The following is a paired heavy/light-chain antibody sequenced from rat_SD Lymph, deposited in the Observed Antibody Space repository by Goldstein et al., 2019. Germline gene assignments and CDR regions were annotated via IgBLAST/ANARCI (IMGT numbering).Light chain of an antibody. Sequence: DIVLTQSPALAVSLGQRATISCRASESVRSSMHWYQQKSGQQPKLLIYGASNLASGVPARFSGSGSGTDFTFTIDPVEADDIATYYCQQSRNDPWTFGGGTKLELK. CDR3: QQSRNDPWT. J-gene: IGKJ1*01. CDR1: ESVRSS. V-gene: IGKV3S5*01. CDR2: GAS.
Heavy chain of an antibody. V-gene: IGHV5-46*01. D-gene: IGHD1-11*01. CDR3: TRGATSFDY. Sequence: EVQLVESGGGLVQPGRSMKLSCAASGFTFSSFPMAWVRQAPTKGLEWVATISTSGGSTYYRDSVKGRFTISRDNAKSTLYLQMNSLRSEDTATYYCTRGATSFDYWGQGVMVTVSS. J-gene: IGHJ2*01. CDR1: GFTFSSFP. CDR2: ISTSGGST.